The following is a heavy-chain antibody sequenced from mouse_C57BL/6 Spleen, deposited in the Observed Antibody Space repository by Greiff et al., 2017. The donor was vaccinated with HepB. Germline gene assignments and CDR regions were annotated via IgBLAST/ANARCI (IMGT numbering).Heavy chain of an antibody. Sequence: VQLQQSGPELVKPGASVKISCKASGYAFSSSWMNWVKQRPGKGLEWIGRIYPGDGDTNYNGKFKGKATLTADKSSSTAYMQLRRRPSEDSAGYFSARNYYGSSYGFAYWGQGTLVTVSA. CDR1: GYAFSSSW. D-gene: IGHD1-1*01. V-gene: IGHV1-82*01. CDR2: IYPGDGDT. CDR3: ARNYYGSSYGFAY. J-gene: IGHJ3*01.